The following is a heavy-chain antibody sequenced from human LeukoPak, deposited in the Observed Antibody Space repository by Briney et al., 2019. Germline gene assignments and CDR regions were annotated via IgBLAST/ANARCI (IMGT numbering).Heavy chain of an antibody. CDR1: GFTFSIYI. CDR3: ARGYGDYVPDY. CDR2: ISSSSSYI. V-gene: IGHV3-21*01. Sequence: GGSLRLSCAASGFTFSIYIMNWVRQAPGKGLEGVSSISSSSSYIYYEDSVKGLFTISRDNAKNSLYLQMNSLRAEDTAVYYCARGYGDYVPDYWGQGTLVTVSS. J-gene: IGHJ4*02. D-gene: IGHD4-17*01.